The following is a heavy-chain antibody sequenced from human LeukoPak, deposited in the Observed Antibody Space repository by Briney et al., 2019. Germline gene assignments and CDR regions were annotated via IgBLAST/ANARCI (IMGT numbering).Heavy chain of an antibody. V-gene: IGHV3-9*01. Sequence: GGSLRLSCAASGFTFDDYAMHWVRQAPGKGLEWVSGISWNSGSIGYADSVKGRFTLSRDNAKNSLYLQMNSLRAEDTPLYYCAKDKGGYYPRGYFDYWGQGTLVTVSS. D-gene: IGHD3-22*01. J-gene: IGHJ4*02. CDR3: AKDKGGYYPRGYFDY. CDR2: ISWNSGSI. CDR1: GFTFDDYA.